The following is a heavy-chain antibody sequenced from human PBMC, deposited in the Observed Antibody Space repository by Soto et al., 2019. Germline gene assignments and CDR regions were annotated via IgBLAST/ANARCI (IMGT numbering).Heavy chain of an antibody. J-gene: IGHJ3*02. Sequence: SVKVSCKASGGTFSSYTIGWVRQAPGQGLEWMGRIIPILGIANYAQKFQGRVTITADKSTSTAYMELGSLRSEDTAVYYCARSIGDIVGVTAILGPTDAFDIWGQGTMVTVSS. CDR3: ARSIGDIVGVTAILGPTDAFDI. D-gene: IGHD2-21*02. CDR2: IIPILGIA. V-gene: IGHV1-69*02. CDR1: GGTFSSYT.